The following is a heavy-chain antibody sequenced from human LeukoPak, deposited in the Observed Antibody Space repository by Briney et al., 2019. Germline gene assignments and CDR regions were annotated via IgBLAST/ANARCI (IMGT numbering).Heavy chain of an antibody. CDR2: MNTKSGNT. CDR3: ARVDGSPDY. V-gene: IGHV1-8*03. D-gene: IGHD2-15*01. Sequence: ASVKVSCKASGYTFTRYDINWVRQATGQGLEWMGWMNTKSGNTGHAQKFQGRVAITRDTSISTVYMELSSLRSEDTAMYFCARVDGSPDYWGQGTLVTVSS. J-gene: IGHJ4*02. CDR1: GYTFTRYD.